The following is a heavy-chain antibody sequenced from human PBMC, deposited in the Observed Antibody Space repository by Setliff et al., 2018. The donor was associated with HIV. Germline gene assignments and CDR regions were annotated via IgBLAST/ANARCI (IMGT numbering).Heavy chain of an antibody. CDR3: AKDDPFYNYMDV. V-gene: IGHV3-21*06. CDR2: ITTTGGDI. J-gene: IGHJ6*03. Sequence: GGSLRLSCVASGFTLSTYSMNWVRQAPGQGLEWVSSITTTGGDIWYADSVKGRFTISRDNAKNSLYLQLNSLRAEDTAVYFCAKDDPFYNYMDVWGKGTTVTVSS. CDR1: GFTLSTYS.